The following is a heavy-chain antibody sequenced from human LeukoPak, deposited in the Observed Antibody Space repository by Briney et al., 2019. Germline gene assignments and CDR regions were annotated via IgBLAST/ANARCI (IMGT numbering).Heavy chain of an antibody. V-gene: IGHV3-21*01. D-gene: IGHD5-18*01. J-gene: IGHJ4*02. CDR3: VAMGYNYFDP. CDR2: IGSSSSYI. CDR1: GFTFSTYS. Sequence: GGSLRLSCAASGFTFSTYSMNWVRQAPRKGLEWVSYIGSSSSYIDYADSVRGRFTVSRDNAKNSLYLQMNSLRDEDTAVYYCVAMGYNYFDPWGQGSLVIVSS.